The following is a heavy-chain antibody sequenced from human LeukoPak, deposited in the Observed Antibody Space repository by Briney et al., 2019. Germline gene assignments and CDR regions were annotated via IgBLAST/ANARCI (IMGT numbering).Heavy chain of an antibody. CDR3: ARDLGQYYYYYMDV. V-gene: IGHV3-21*01. D-gene: IGHD7-27*01. Sequence: GGSLRLSCAASGFTFSSYAMSWDRQAPGRGLEWVSSISSSSSYIYYADSVKGRFTISRDNAKNSLYLQMNSLRAEDTAVYYCARDLGQYYYYYMDVWGKGTTVTVSS. CDR2: ISSSSSYI. J-gene: IGHJ6*03. CDR1: GFTFSSYA.